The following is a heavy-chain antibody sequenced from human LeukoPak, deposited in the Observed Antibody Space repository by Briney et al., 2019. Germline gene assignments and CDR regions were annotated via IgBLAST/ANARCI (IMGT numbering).Heavy chain of an antibody. Sequence: ASVKVSCKASGYTFTSYDINWVRQATGQGLEWMGWMNPNSGNTGYAQKFQGRVTMTRNTSISTAYMELSSLRSEDTAVYYCARGLLDFWNGIPYYYGMDVWGQGTTVTVSS. CDR3: ARGLLDFWNGIPYYYGMDV. D-gene: IGHD3-3*01. CDR2: MNPNSGNT. J-gene: IGHJ6*02. CDR1: GYTFTSYD. V-gene: IGHV1-8*01.